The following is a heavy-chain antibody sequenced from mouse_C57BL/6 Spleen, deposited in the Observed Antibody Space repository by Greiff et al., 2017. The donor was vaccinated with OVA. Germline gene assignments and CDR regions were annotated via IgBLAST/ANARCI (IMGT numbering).Heavy chain of an antibody. J-gene: IGHJ2*01. CDR2: IDPSDSET. CDR3: ARVASRDYFDY. V-gene: IGHV1-52*01. CDR1: GYTFTSYW. Sequence: QVQLQQPGAELVRPGSSVKLSCKASGYTFTSYWMHWVKQRPIQGLEWIGNIDPSDSETHSNQKFKDKATLTVDKSSSTAYMQLSSLTSEDSAVYYCARVASRDYFDYWGQGTTLTVSS.